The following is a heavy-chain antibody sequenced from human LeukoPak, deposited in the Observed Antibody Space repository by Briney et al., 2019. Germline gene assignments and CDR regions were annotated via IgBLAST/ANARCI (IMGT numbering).Heavy chain of an antibody. CDR1: GFSLTSTGVR. D-gene: IGHD1-26*01. J-gene: IGHJ4*02. V-gene: IGHV2-5*01. CDR2: IYWNGDE. Sequence: SGPTLVNPTQTLTLTCTFSGFSLTSTGVRVGWIRQPPGKTLEWLALIYWNGDERYSPSLKSRLTLTKDTSKNQVVLTMTDMDPVDTATYFCAHSPLSGTYYTEAFDYWGQGALVTVSS. CDR3: AHSPLSGTYYTEAFDY.